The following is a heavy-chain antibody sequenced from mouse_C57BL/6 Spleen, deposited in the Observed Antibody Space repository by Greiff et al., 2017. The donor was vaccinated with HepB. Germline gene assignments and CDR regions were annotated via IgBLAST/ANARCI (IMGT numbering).Heavy chain of an antibody. J-gene: IGHJ4*01. CDR2: IDPETGGT. CDR1: GYTFTDYE. V-gene: IGHV1-15*01. Sequence: VQLQQSGAELVRPGASVTLSCKASGYTFTDYEMHWVKQTPVHGLEWIGAIDPETGGTAYNQKFKGKAILTADKSSSTAYMELRSLTSEDSAVYYCTRLGLLRPLAMDYWGQGTSVTVSS. D-gene: IGHD1-2*01. CDR3: TRLGLLRPLAMDY.